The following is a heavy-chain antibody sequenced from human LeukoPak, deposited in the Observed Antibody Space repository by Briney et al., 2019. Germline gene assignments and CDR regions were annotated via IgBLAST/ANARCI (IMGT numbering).Heavy chain of an antibody. CDR2: IHYSGST. J-gene: IGHJ4*02. CDR3: ARVRDRSSYFYDLDY. Sequence: SETLSLTCTVSGGSISSYYWSWIRQPPGKGLEWIGYIHYSGSTNYNPSLKSRVTISVDTSKNQFSLKLSSVTAADTAVYYCARVRDRSSYFYDLDYWGQGTLVTVSS. CDR1: GGSISSYY. V-gene: IGHV4-59*01. D-gene: IGHD3-22*01.